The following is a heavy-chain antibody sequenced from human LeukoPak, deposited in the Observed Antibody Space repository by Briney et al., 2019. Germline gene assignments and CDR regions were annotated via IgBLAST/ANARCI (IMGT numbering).Heavy chain of an antibody. CDR3: ARVYASGSYYRGMDV. D-gene: IGHD3-10*01. V-gene: IGHV3-21*06. J-gene: IGHJ6*02. Sequence: PGGSLRLSCAASGFTFSSYTMNWVRQAPGKGLEWVSSISSSSTYIYHAESVKGRFTISRDNAKNSLYLQTNSLRAEDTAVYYCARVYASGSYYRGMDVWGQGTTVTVSS. CDR1: GFTFSSYT. CDR2: ISSSSTYI.